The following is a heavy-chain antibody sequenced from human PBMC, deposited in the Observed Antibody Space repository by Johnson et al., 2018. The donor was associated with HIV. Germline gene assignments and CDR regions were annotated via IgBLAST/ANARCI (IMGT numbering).Heavy chain of an antibody. CDR3: ARSTWKQLWDAFDI. J-gene: IGHJ3*02. CDR2: ISGSGGST. V-gene: IGHV3-23*04. Sequence: VQLVESGGDLVQPGGSLRLSSVVSRFTFGRYDMWWVRQPTGRGLEWVSAISGSGGSTYYAASVKGRFTISRDNSKNTLYLQMNSLRGDDTAGYYCARSTWKQLWDAFDIWGQGTMVTVSS. CDR1: RFTFGRYD. D-gene: IGHD5-18*01.